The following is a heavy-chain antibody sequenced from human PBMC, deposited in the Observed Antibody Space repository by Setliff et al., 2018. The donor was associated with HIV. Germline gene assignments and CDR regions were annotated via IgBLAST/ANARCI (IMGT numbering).Heavy chain of an antibody. CDR1: GYTFTGYY. V-gene: IGHV1-2*02. CDR3: ARDPSGLWLFDS. CDR2: INPNNGGT. J-gene: IGHJ4*02. D-gene: IGHD3-10*01. Sequence: ASVKVSCKASGYTFTGYYMHWVRQAPGQGLEWMGWINPNNGGTNYAQKFQGRVTMTRDTSISTAYMELSRLRSNDTAVYYCARDPSGLWLFDSWGQGSLVTVSS.